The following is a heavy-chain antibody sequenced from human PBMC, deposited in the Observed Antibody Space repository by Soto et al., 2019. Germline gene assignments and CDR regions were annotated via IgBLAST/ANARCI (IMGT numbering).Heavy chain of an antibody. V-gene: IGHV1-69*02. CDR2: ITPFFGIT. D-gene: IGHD4-17*01. CDR3: ASATATTNYYYMDV. CDR1: GSTFISYT. J-gene: IGHJ6*03. Sequence: QVQLVQSGAEVKRPGSSVKVSCVASGSTFISYTFSWVRQAPGQGLEWMGRITPFFGITNYAQKFQGRVTITADKSTGTAYMELSSLRSEDTVVYYCASATATTNYYYMDVWCKGTTVTVSS.